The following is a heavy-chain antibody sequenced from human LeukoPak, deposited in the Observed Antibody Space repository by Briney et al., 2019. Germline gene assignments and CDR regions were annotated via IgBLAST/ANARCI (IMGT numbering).Heavy chain of an antibody. J-gene: IGHJ5*02. V-gene: IGHV3-30*03. Sequence: GGSLRLSCVASGFAFSAYGMYWVRQAPGKGLEWVAVISYDGSNKYYADSVKGRFTISRDNSKNTLYLQMNSLRAEDTAVYYCARDGCSGGSCQRQQRNWFDPWGQGTLVTVSS. CDR3: ARDGCSGGSCQRQQRNWFDP. CDR1: GFAFSAYG. CDR2: ISYDGSNK. D-gene: IGHD2-15*01.